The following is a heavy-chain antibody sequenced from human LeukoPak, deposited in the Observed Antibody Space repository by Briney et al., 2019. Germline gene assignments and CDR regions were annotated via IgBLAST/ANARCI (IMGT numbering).Heavy chain of an antibody. CDR1: GGSISRYY. V-gene: IGHV4-59*01. Sequence: SETLSLTCTVSGGSISRYYWSWIRQPPGKGLEWIGYIYYSGSTNYNPSLKSRVAMSIDTSKNQFSLKLSSVNAADTAVYYCARDWVAAAGNNYYYYGMDVWGQGTTVTVSS. CDR2: IYYSGST. J-gene: IGHJ6*02. D-gene: IGHD6-13*01. CDR3: ARDWVAAAGNNYYYYGMDV.